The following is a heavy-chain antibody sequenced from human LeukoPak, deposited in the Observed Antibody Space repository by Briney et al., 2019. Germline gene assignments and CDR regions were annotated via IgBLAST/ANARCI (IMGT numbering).Heavy chain of an antibody. CDR1: GFTFSSYA. CDR3: ARDSSSWYIAPLGN. V-gene: IGHV3-30-3*01. J-gene: IGHJ4*02. Sequence: PGGSLRLSCAASGFTFSSYAMHWVRQAPGKGLEWVAVISYDGSNKYYADSVKGRFTIPRDNSKTTLYPQMNSLRAEDTAVYYCARDSSSWYIAPLGNWGQGTLVTVSS. D-gene: IGHD6-13*01. CDR2: ISYDGSNK.